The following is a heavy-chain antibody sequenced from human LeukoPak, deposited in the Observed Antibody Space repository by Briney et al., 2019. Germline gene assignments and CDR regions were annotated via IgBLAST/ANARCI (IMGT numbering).Heavy chain of an antibody. CDR1: GFMFEHYA. Sequence: GGSLRLSCAGSGFMFEHYAMNWVRQAPGRGLQWVSVITGIGGGTYYAESVEGRFTVSRDNSKNTVYLQMNSLRADDTAVYYCAKDGGSTLPYYFDWWGQGTLVTVAS. V-gene: IGHV3-23*01. D-gene: IGHD3-10*01. CDR2: ITGIGGGT. CDR3: AKDGGSTLPYYFDW. J-gene: IGHJ4*02.